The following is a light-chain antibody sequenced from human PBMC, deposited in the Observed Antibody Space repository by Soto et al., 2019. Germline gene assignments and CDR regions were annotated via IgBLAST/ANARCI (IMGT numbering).Light chain of an antibody. CDR3: QQYYSYPIT. J-gene: IGKJ5*01. V-gene: IGKV1-5*01. CDR1: QSISSW. Sequence: DIQMTQSPSTLSEPVGDRVTITCRASQSISSWLAWYQQKPGKDPKLLIYAASTLQSGVPSRFSGSGSGTDFTLTISCLQSEDFATYYCQQYYSYPITFGQETRLEI. CDR2: AAS.